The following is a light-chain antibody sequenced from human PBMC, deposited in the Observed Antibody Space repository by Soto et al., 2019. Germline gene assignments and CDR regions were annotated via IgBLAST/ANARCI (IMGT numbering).Light chain of an antibody. CDR1: RSNIGSNT. CDR2: SNN. CDR3: AAWGDSLNGWV. Sequence: QSVLTQPPSASGTPGQKIAISCSGSRSNIGSNTVNWYQHLPGTAPKLLIYSNNHRPSGVPVRFSGSRSGTSASLAISGLQSDDESTYYCAAWGDSLNGWVFGGGTKVTVL. J-gene: IGLJ3*02. V-gene: IGLV1-44*01.